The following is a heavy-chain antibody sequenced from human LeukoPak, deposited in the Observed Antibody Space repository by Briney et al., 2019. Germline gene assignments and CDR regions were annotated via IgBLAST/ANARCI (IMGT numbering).Heavy chain of an antibody. CDR2: IIPIFGTA. J-gene: IGHJ4*02. CDR1: GGTFSSYA. CDR3: ARCRYYYDSSGYYYPDY. D-gene: IGHD3-22*01. Sequence: SVKVSCRASGGTFSSYAISWVRQAPGQGLEWMGGIIPIFGTANYAQKFQGRVTITADESTSTAYMELSSLRSEDTAVYYCARCRYYYDSSGYYYPDYWGQGTLVTVSS. V-gene: IGHV1-69*13.